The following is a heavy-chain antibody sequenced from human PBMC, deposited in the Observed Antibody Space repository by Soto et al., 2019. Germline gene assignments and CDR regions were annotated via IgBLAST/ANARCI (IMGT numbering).Heavy chain of an antibody. D-gene: IGHD3-3*01. CDR2: ISSNGGST. V-gene: IGHV3-64D*06. CDR1: GFTFSSYA. Sequence: GGSLRLSCSASGFTFSSYAMHWVRQAPGKGLEYVSAISSNGGSTYYADSVKGRFTISRDNSKNTLYLQMSSLRAEDTAVYYCVKDRSDFWSGYISIHYGMDVWGQGTTVTVSS. CDR3: VKDRSDFWSGYISIHYGMDV. J-gene: IGHJ6*02.